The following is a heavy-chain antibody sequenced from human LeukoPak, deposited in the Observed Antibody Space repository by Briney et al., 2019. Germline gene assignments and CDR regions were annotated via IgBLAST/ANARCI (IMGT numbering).Heavy chain of an antibody. V-gene: IGHV3-30-3*01. J-gene: IGHJ4*02. CDR2: ISYDGSTT. CDR3: AREYTRSLDS. D-gene: IGHD1-14*01. CDR1: GFTFSSYA. Sequence: PGGSLRLSCAASGFTFSSYAMNWVRQAPGKGLEWVAVISYDGSTTYYADSVKGRFTISRDNSKNTLYLQMNSLRAEDTAVYYCAREYTRSLDSWGQGTLVTVSS.